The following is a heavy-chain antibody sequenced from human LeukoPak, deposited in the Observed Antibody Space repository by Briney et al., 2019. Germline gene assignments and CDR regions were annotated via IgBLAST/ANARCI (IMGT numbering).Heavy chain of an antibody. D-gene: IGHD6-13*01. CDR1: GFTFSNAW. Sequence: PGGSLRLSCTDSGFTFSNAWMAWVRHAPGKGLEWVGLIKSKSDGGTPAYAAPVKGRFTLSRDDSENTLYLQINSLKTEDTAVYYCALIAATASFDSWGQGTLVTVSS. V-gene: IGHV3-15*01. CDR3: ALIAATASFDS. CDR2: IKSKSDGGTP. J-gene: IGHJ4*02.